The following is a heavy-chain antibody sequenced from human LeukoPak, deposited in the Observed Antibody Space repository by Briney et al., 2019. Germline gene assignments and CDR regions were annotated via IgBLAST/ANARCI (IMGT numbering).Heavy chain of an antibody. J-gene: IGHJ4*02. D-gene: IGHD3-10*01. CDR2: ISGSGGST. Sequence: GGSLRLSCAASGFTFSSYAMSWVRLAPGKGLEWVSAISGSGGSTYYADSVKGRFTISRDNSKNTLYLQMNSLRAEDTAVYYCVNPPFGERYYFDYWGQGTLVTVSS. CDR3: VNPPFGERYYFDY. CDR1: GFTFSSYA. V-gene: IGHV3-23*01.